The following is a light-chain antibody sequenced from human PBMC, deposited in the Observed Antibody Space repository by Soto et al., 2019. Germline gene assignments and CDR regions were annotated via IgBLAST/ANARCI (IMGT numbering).Light chain of an antibody. J-gene: IGKJ1*01. CDR1: QSISSW. V-gene: IGKV1-5*03. CDR2: KAS. Sequence: DIQMTQSPSTLSASVGDRVTITCRASQSISSWLAWYQRKPCKAPKLLIYKASSLESGVPSRFSGSGSGTEFTLTISSLQPDDFATYYCQQYNSYWTFGQGTKVDIK. CDR3: QQYNSYWT.